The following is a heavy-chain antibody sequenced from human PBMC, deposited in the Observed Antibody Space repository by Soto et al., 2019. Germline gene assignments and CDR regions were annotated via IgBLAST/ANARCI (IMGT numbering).Heavy chain of an antibody. CDR1: GFMFSTYL. CDR2: ISGSGGST. V-gene: IGHV3-23*01. J-gene: IGHJ4*02. CDR3: AKGANPPYY. Sequence: SLSLSWEASGFMFSTYLMSWVRQAPGKGLEWVSAISGSGGSTDYADSVKGRFTISRDNSKNTLYLQMNSLRAEDTAVYYCAKGANPPYYWGQGTLVTVS.